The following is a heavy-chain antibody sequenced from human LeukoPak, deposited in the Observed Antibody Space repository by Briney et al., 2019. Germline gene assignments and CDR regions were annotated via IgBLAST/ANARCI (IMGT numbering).Heavy chain of an antibody. CDR2: ISSSGSTI. V-gene: IGHV3-11*01. D-gene: IGHD3-16*02. CDR3: ARVPYDYVWGSYRFYGMDV. Sequence: LSLTCAVYGGSFSGYYWSWIRQAPGKGLEWVSYISSSGSTIYYADSVKGRFTISRDNAKNSLYLQMNSLRAEDTAVYYCARVPYDYVWGSYRFYGMDVWGQGTTVTVSS. J-gene: IGHJ6*02. CDR1: GGSFSGYY.